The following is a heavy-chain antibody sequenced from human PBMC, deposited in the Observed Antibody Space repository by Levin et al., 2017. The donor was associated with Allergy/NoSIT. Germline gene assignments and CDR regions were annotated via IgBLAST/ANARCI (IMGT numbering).Heavy chain of an antibody. CDR1: GFTFDDYA. J-gene: IGHJ4*02. V-gene: IGHV3-9*01. Sequence: GGSLRRSCAASGFTFDDYAMHWVRQAPGKGREGVSGISWNSGSIGYADSVKGRFTISRDNAKNSLYLQMNSLRAEDTALYYCAKDMVWLGNILTGYYDYWGQGTLVTVSS. D-gene: IGHD3-9*01. CDR3: AKDMVWLGNILTGYYDY. CDR2: ISWNSGSI.